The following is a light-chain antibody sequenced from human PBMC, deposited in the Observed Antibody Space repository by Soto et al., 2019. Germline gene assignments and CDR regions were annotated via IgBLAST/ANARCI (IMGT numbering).Light chain of an antibody. CDR2: ATS. CDR1: QGVSSW. Sequence: DIQMTQSPSSVSASIGDRVTITCRASQGVSSWLAWYQQKPGKAPNLLIYATSNLQSGVPSRFSGSGSGTDFPLTISSLHPEDFATYYCQQTHTFPLTFGPGSKVHIK. J-gene: IGKJ3*01. V-gene: IGKV1-12*01. CDR3: QQTHTFPLT.